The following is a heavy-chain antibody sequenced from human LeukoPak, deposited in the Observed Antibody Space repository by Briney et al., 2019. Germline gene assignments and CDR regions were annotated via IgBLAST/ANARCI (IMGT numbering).Heavy chain of an antibody. CDR1: GYTFTGYY. V-gene: IGHV1-2*02. J-gene: IGHJ4*02. CDR2: INSNSGGT. D-gene: IGHD2-21*02. CDR3: ARWAYCGGDCYSYDY. Sequence: ASVKVSCKASGYTFTGYYIHWVRQAPGQGLEWMGWINSNSGGTNYAQKFQGRVTMTRDTSSSTAYMELSRLRSDDTAVYFCARWAYCGGDCYSYDYWGQGTLVTVSS.